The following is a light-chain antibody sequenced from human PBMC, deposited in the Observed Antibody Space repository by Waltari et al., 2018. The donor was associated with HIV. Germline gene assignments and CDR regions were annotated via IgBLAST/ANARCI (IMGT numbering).Light chain of an antibody. J-gene: IGKJ1*01. V-gene: IGKV1-17*01. CDR2: SAS. CDR3: LQHSDFPRT. CDR1: QVIQSD. Sequence: DIQMTQSPSSLSASVGDRVTIPGRASQVIQSDLGWYLFRPGKAPRRLVYSASTLHGGLPSRRSGARSGTTFRLSINGLQPEDSATYFCLQHSDFPRTFGQGT.